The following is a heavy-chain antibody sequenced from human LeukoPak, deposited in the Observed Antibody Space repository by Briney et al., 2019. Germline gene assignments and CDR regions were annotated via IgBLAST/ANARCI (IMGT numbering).Heavy chain of an antibody. V-gene: IGHV4-59*01. CDR3: ARAGGDGYNWYYYYYGMDV. D-gene: IGHD5-24*01. Sequence: PSETLSLTCTVSGGSISSYYWSWIRQPPGRGLEWIGYIYYSGSTNYNPSLKSRVTISVDTSKNQFSLKLSSVTAADTAVYYCARAGGDGYNWYYYYYGMDVWGQGTTVTVSS. J-gene: IGHJ6*02. CDR1: GGSISSYY. CDR2: IYYSGST.